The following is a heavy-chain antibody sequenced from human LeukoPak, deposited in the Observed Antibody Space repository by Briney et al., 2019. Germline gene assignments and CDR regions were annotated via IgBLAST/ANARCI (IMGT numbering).Heavy chain of an antibody. CDR2: ISSNGGRT. V-gene: IGHV3-64*01. J-gene: IGHJ6*03. CDR1: GFPFSSYA. D-gene: IGHD3-10*01. CDR3: ARDSVCYYYYRDV. Sequence: GGSLRLSCAASGFPFSSYAMPWVRKAPGKGLKYVSAISSNGGRTYYANSVKARFTISRDNSKNTLYLQMGILRAEDMAVYYCARDSVCYYYYRDVWGKGTTVTVSS.